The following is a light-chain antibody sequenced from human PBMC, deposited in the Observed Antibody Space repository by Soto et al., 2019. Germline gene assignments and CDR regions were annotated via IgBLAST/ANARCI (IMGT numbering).Light chain of an antibody. CDR1: QSVSSSY. V-gene: IGKV3-20*01. J-gene: IGKJ1*01. CDR2: GAS. Sequence: EIVLTQSPGTLSLSPGERATLSCRASQSVSSSYLAWYQQKPGQAPRLLIYGASSRATGIPDRFSGSGSGTDFTLTISRLEPEYFAVYYCQQYGSSPTWTFGQGTKVDIK. CDR3: QQYGSSPTWT.